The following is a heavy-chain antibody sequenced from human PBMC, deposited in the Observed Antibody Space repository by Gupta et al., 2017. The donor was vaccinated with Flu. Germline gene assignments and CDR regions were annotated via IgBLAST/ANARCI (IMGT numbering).Heavy chain of an antibody. CDR2: ISSSSSYI. V-gene: IGHV3-21*01. CDR3: ARETPLLGEGFDS. CDR1: FSDYS. D-gene: IGHD3-16*01. J-gene: IGHJ4*02. Sequence: FSDYSMNWVRQTPGKGLEWVSSISSSSSYIYYADSVKGRFTISRDNAKNSLYLQMNSLRAEDTAVYYCARETPLLGEGFDSWGQGTLVAVSS.